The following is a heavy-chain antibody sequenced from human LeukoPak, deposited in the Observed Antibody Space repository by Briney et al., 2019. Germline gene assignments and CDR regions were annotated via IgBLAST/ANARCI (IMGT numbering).Heavy chain of an antibody. CDR1: GYTFTGYY. CDR3: ARGDCSGGNCYFDF. CDR2: INPNSGGT. J-gene: IGHJ4*02. D-gene: IGHD2-15*01. Sequence: ASVKVSCKASGYTFTGYYMHWARQAPGQGLEWMGWINPNSGGTNYAQKFQGRVTMTRDTSINTAYMALSRLRSDDTAVYYCARGDCSGGNCYFDFWGQGTLVTVSS. V-gene: IGHV1-2*02.